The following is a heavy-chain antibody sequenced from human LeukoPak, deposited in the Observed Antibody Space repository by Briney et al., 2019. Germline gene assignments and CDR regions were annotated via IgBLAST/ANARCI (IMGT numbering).Heavy chain of an antibody. CDR1: GFTFSSYA. Sequence: GRSLRLSCAASGFTFSSYAMHWVLQAPGKGLEWVAVISYDGSNKYYADSVKGRFTISRDNSKNTLYLQMNSLRAEDTAVYYCAREQGSGWYDYWGQGTLVTVSS. V-gene: IGHV3-30-3*01. CDR3: AREQGSGWYDY. CDR2: ISYDGSNK. D-gene: IGHD6-19*01. J-gene: IGHJ4*02.